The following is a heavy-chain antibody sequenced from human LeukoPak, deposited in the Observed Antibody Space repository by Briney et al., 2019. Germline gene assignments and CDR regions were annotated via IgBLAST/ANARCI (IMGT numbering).Heavy chain of an antibody. CDR1: GYTFTSYG. J-gene: IGHJ5*02. CDR2: ISAYNGNT. V-gene: IGHV1-18*01. CDR3: ARGTDYDFWSGYYKFGYWFDP. Sequence: ASVKVSCKASGYTFTSYGISWVRQAPGQGLEWMGWISAYNGNTNYAQKLQGRVTMTTDTSTSTAYMELGSLRSDDTAVYYCARGTDYDFWSGYYKFGYWFDPWGQGTLVTVSS. D-gene: IGHD3-3*01.